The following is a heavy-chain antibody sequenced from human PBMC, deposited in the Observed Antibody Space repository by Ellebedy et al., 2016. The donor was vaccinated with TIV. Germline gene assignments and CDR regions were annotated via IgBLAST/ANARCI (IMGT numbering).Heavy chain of an antibody. CDR3: AAYYGGRFDY. CDR2: IYYIGIT. V-gene: IGHV4-59*01. CDR1: DGSISNFH. Sequence: MPGGSLRLSCTVSDGSISNFHWSWIRQPPGKGLEFIGYIYYIGITNYNPSLESRVAISIDTSENQFSLRLSSVTAADMAVYYCAAYYGGRFDYWGQGTLVTVSS. J-gene: IGHJ4*02. D-gene: IGHD4-23*01.